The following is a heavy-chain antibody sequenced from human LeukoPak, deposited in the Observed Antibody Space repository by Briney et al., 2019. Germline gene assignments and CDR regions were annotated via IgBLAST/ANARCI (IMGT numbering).Heavy chain of an antibody. D-gene: IGHD3-10*01. Sequence: GGSLRLSCEGSGFTFDSYAMSWVRQSPGKGLEWVSAVTGTGGNTYHADSVKDRFPISRDHSKNPVYLQMNSLRAEDTAIYYCAKVHGSGSYRFDFWGQGTLVAVSS. CDR2: VTGTGGNT. CDR1: GFTFDSYA. J-gene: IGHJ4*02. V-gene: IGHV3-23*01. CDR3: AKVHGSGSYRFDF.